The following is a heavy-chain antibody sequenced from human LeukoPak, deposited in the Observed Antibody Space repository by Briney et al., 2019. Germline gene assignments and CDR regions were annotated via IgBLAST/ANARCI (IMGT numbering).Heavy chain of an antibody. D-gene: IGHD1-7*01. J-gene: IGHJ4*02. CDR1: GFTFSSYA. CDR3: AKDATPRNSIWDHFDS. V-gene: IGHV3-23*01. Sequence: EPGGSLRLSCAASGFTFSSYAMSWVRQAPGKGLEWVSAISGSGGSTYYADSVKGRFTVSRDDSKSTVYLQMNSLRAEDTAIYFCAKDATPRNSIWDHFDSWGQGTLVTVSS. CDR2: ISGSGGST.